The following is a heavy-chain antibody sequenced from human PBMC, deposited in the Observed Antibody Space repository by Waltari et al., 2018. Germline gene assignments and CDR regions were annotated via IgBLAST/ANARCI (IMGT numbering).Heavy chain of an antibody. CDR2: IDGSGTT. V-gene: IGHV4-4*07. D-gene: IGHD5-12*01. CDR3: ARDTGPAGRWIYWDTFDI. CDR1: GGSTSAYY. Sequence: QVQLQESGPGLVKPSETLSLTCTVSGGSTSAYYWSWVRQPAGKGPEWIGRIDGSGTTNYNPFRRCRVPMSVDTSTNQFSLTFNSVTAAVTAVYYCARDTGPAGRWIYWDTFDIWGQGTTVTVSS. J-gene: IGHJ3*02.